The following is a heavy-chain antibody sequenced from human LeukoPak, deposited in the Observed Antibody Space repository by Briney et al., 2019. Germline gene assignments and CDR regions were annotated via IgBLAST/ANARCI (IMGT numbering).Heavy chain of an antibody. J-gene: IGHJ4*02. D-gene: IGHD3-22*01. CDR3: ARGGYYDSSGYPDY. V-gene: IGHV1-18*01. CDR1: GYTFTSYG. CDR2: ISAYNGNT. Sequence: ASVTVSCTASGYTFTSYGISWVRQAPGQGLEWMGWISAYNGNTNYAQKLQGRVTMTTDTSTSTAYMELRSLRSDDTAVYYCARGGYYDSSGYPDYWGQGTLVTVSS.